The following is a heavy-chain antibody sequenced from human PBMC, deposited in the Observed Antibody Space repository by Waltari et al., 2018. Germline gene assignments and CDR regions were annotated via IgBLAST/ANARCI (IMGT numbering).Heavy chain of an antibody. CDR3: ARASFELMGADAFDI. D-gene: IGHD2-8*01. CDR2: INHSGST. J-gene: IGHJ3*02. V-gene: IGHV4-34*01. Sequence: QVQLQQWGAGLLKPSETLSLTCAVYGGSFSGYYWSWIRQPPGKGLEWIGEINHSGSTNYNPALKSRVTISVDTSKNQFSLKLSAVTAADTAVYYCARASFELMGADAFDIWGQGTMVTVSS. CDR1: GGSFSGYY.